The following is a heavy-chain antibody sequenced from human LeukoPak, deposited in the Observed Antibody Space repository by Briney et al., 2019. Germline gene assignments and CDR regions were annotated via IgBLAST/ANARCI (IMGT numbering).Heavy chain of an antibody. CDR3: AKSGGYFDWSHAFDI. V-gene: IGHV3-7*01. J-gene: IGHJ3*02. CDR1: GFTFSSYW. CDR2: IKQDGSEK. Sequence: GGSLRLSCAASGFTFSSYWMSWVRQAPGKGLEWVANIKQDGSEKYYVDSVKGRFTISRDNAKNSLYLQMNSLRAEDTAVYYCAKSGGYFDWSHAFDIWGQGTMVTVSS. D-gene: IGHD3-9*01.